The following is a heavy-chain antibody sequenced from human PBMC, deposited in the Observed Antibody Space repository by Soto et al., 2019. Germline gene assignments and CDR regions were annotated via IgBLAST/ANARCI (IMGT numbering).Heavy chain of an antibody. CDR3: ARSGCYYPACYPYYYYVEV. Sequence: EVQLLESGGGLVQPGGSLRLSCAASGFNVNNYAFNWVRQAPGRGLEWVSTVTVAGDATYYADSVRGQFTISRDNSRSTLFLQMNSLRVEDTAVYYCARSGCYYPACYPYYYYVEVWGKGTTVTVSS. V-gene: IGHV3-23*01. J-gene: IGHJ6*03. CDR1: GFNVNNYA. D-gene: IGHD3-9*01. CDR2: VTVAGDAT.